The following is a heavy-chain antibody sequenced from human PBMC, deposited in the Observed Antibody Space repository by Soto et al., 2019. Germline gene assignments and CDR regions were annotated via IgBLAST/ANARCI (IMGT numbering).Heavy chain of an antibody. D-gene: IGHD3-10*01. CDR1: GGSISSGGYY. CDR3: ARAYGSGSYYNDPEHWYYIDY. V-gene: IGHV4-31*03. CDR2: IYYSGST. J-gene: IGHJ4*02. Sequence: PSETLSLTCTVSGGSISSGGYYWSWIRQHPGKGLEWIGYIYYSGSTYYNPSLKSRVTISVDTSKNQFSLKLSSVTAADTAVYYCARAYGSGSYYNDPEHWYYIDYWGQGTLVTVSS.